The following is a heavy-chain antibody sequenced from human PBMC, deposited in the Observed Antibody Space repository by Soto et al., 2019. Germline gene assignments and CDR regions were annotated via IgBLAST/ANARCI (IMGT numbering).Heavy chain of an antibody. CDR2: ISDSGGST. Sequence: PGGSLRLSCAASGFTFSSHAMSWVRQAPGKGLEWVSAISDSGGSTYYADSVKGRFTISRDNSKNTLYLQMNTLRAEDTGVYYCAKDRHTAMVLYYFDYWGQGTLVTVSS. CDR3: AKDRHTAMVLYYFDY. J-gene: IGHJ4*02. V-gene: IGHV3-23*01. D-gene: IGHD5-18*01. CDR1: GFTFSSHA.